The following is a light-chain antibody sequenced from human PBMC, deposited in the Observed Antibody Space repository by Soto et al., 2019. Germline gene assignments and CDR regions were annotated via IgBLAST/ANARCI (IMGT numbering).Light chain of an antibody. J-gene: IGLJ1*01. Sequence: SYALAQAPSVSVAPGQTARITCGGNKIGIKSVHWYQQKPGHAPVLVVYDDSDRPSGIPERFSGSNSPNTATLTISRVEAGDEADYYCQVWDTSSDPQVFGPGTKVTV. V-gene: IGLV3-21*02. CDR3: QVWDTSSDPQV. CDR1: KIGIKS. CDR2: DDS.